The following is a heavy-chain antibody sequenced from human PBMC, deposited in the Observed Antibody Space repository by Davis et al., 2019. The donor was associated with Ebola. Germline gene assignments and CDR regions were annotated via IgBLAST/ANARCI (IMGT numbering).Heavy chain of an antibody. J-gene: IGHJ4*02. CDR2: ISAYNGNT. CDR1: GYTFISYG. V-gene: IGHV1-18*01. Sequence: AASVKVSCKASGYTFISYGISWVRQAPGQGLEWMGWISAYNGNTNYAQKLQGRVTLTTDPSTTTAYMELRSLTSDDTAVYYCARGSENYCIGTTCYLSEADFWGQGTQVTVSS. D-gene: IGHD2-2*01. CDR3: ARGSENYCIGTTCYLSEADF.